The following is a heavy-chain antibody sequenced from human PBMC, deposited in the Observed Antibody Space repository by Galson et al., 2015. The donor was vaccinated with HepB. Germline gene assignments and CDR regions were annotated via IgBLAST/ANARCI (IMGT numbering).Heavy chain of an antibody. Sequence: SLRLSCAASGFTFSDYYMSWIRQAPGKGLEWVSYISSSGSTIYYADSVKGRFTISRDNAKNSLYLQMNSLRAEDTAVYYCAKGLYCSSTSCHYYYYYGMDVWGQGTTVTVSS. CDR3: AKGLYCSSTSCHYYYYYGMDV. CDR2: ISSSGSTI. V-gene: IGHV3-11*01. CDR1: GFTFSDYY. J-gene: IGHJ6*02. D-gene: IGHD2-2*01.